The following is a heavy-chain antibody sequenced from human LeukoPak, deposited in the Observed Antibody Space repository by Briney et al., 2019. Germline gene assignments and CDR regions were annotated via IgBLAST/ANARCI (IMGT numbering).Heavy chain of an antibody. D-gene: IGHD6-13*01. V-gene: IGHV4-38-2*02. Sequence: SETLSLTCAVSGYSINSGYYWGRTRPPPGKGLEWIGIIYHSGSTHYNPPLKSRVTIPVDTSKNQSSLKLSSVTAADTAVYYCARDSAAAGLTWFDPWGQGTLVTVSS. CDR2: IYHSGST. J-gene: IGHJ5*02. CDR3: ARDSAAAGLTWFDP. CDR1: GYSINSGYY.